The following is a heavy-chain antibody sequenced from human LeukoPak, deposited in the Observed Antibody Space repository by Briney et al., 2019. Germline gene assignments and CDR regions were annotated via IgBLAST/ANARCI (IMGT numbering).Heavy chain of an antibody. CDR3: ARRGYSGNEAYFAY. Sequence: SETLSLTCAVYGGSFSGYYWSWIRQPPGKGLEWIGEINHSGSTNYNPSLKSRVTISVDTSKNQFSLKLSSVTAADTAVYCCARRGYSGNEAYFAYWGQGTLVTVSS. D-gene: IGHD5-12*01. CDR2: INHSGST. CDR1: GGSFSGYY. V-gene: IGHV4-34*01. J-gene: IGHJ4*02.